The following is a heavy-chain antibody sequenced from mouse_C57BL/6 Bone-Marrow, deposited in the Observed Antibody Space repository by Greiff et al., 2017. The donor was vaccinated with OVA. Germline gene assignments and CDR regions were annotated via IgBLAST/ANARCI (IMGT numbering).Heavy chain of an antibody. V-gene: IGHV1-55*01. CDR3: AREGGVVARFDV. CDR1: GYTFTSYW. CDR2: IYPGSGST. D-gene: IGHD1-1*01. Sequence: QVQLKQPGAELVKPGASVKMSCKASGYTFTSYWITWVKQRPGQGLEWIGDIYPGSGSTNYNEKFKSKATLTVDTSSSTAYMQLSSLTSEDSAVYYCAREGGVVARFDVWGTGTTVTVSS. J-gene: IGHJ1*03.